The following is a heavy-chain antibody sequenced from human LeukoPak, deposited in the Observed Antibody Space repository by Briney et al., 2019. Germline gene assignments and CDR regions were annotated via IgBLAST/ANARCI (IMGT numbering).Heavy chain of an antibody. V-gene: IGHV1-18*04. CDR1: GYTFTGYY. CDR2: ISAYNGNT. J-gene: IGHJ4*02. Sequence: ASVKVSCKASGYTFTGYYMHWVRQAPGQGLEWMGWISAYNGNTNYAQKLQGRVTMTTDTSTSTAYMELRSLRSDDTAVYYCARDETPTTVVEVSDIFDYWGQGTLVTVSS. D-gene: IGHD4-23*01. CDR3: ARDETPTTVVEVSDIFDY.